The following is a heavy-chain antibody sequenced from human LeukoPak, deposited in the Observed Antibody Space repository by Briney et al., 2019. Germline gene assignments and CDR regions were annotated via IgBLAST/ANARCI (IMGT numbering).Heavy chain of an antibody. D-gene: IGHD3-10*01. CDR1: GYSFTSYW. V-gene: IGHV5-51*01. CDR2: IYPGDSDT. Sequence: KGGESLKISCKGSGYSFTSYWIGWVRQMPGKGLEWMGIIYPGDSDTRYSPSFQGQVTISADKSISTAYLQWSSLKASDTAMYYCARHLLEDHYMVRGAGYMDVWGKGTTVTISS. CDR3: ARHLLEDHYMVRGAGYMDV. J-gene: IGHJ6*03.